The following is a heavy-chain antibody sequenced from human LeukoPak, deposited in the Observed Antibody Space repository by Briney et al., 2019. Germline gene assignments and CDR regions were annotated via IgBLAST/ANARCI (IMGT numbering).Heavy chain of an antibody. CDR2: ISSSSSYI. Sequence: GESLRLSCAASGFTFSDYSMNWVRQAPGKGLEWVSSISSSSSYIFYADSVRGRFSISRDNAKNSLYLQMNSLRAEDTAVYYCARGWTYHSYWGQGTLVTVSS. CDR1: GFTFSDYS. CDR3: ARGWTYHSY. V-gene: IGHV3-21*01. J-gene: IGHJ4*02. D-gene: IGHD2-15*01.